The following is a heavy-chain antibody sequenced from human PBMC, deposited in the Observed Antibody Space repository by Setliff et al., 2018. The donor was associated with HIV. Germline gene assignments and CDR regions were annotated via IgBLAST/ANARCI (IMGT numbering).Heavy chain of an antibody. CDR1: GFTFSSYT. CDR3: ATKYYDSSGQPSDAFD. D-gene: IGHD3-22*01. J-gene: IGHJ3*02. CDR2: ISSSGSTI. V-gene: IGHV3-48*04. Sequence: PGGSLRLSCAASGFTFSSYTMNWVRQAPGKGLDWVSYISSSGSTIYYADSVKGRFTVYRDNTKNSLYLQMNILRTEDTAVYYCATKYYDSSGQPSDAFD.